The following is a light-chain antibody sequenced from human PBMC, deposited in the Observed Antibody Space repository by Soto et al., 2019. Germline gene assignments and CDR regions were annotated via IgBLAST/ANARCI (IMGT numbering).Light chain of an antibody. CDR2: ESN. CDR3: CSYAGSSTVV. Sequence: QSALTQPASVSGSPGQSITISCTGTSSDVGSYKLVSWYQQYPGKAPKLMIYESNKRPSGVSNRFSGSKSGNTASLTISGLQAEDEADYYCCSYAGSSTVVFGTGTKVTVL. CDR1: SSDVGSYKL. V-gene: IGLV2-23*01. J-gene: IGLJ1*01.